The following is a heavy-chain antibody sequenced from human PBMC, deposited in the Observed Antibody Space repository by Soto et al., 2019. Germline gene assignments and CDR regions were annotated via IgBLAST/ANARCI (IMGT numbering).Heavy chain of an antibody. V-gene: IGHV4-59*01. J-gene: IGHJ4*02. D-gene: IGHD2-21*02. CDR2: IYYSGST. CDR1: GGSISSYY. Sequence: SETLSLTCTVSGGSISSYYWSRIRQPPGKGLEWIGYIYYSGSTNYNPSLKSRVTISVDTSKNQFSLKLSSVTAADTAVYYCARGWGLVFDYWGQGTLVTVSS. CDR3: ARGWGLVFDY.